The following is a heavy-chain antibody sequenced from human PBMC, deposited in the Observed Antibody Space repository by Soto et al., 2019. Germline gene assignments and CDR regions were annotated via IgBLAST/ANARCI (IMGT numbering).Heavy chain of an antibody. V-gene: IGHV1-18*01. D-gene: IGHD1-26*01. CDR1: GYTFTNFG. CDR3: ARREIQGPIDY. CDR2: ISAYNGNT. Sequence: GASVKVSCKASGYTFTNFGISWVRQAPGQGLEWMGWISAYNGNTNYAQNFQGRVTMTTDTSTSTAYMELRSLRSDDTAVYYCARREIQGPIDYWGQGTLVTV. J-gene: IGHJ4*02.